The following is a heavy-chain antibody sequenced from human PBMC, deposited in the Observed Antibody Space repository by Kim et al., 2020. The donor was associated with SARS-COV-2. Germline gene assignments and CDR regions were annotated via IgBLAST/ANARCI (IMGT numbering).Heavy chain of an antibody. Sequence: SVKGRFTITRDNSKNSLYLQMSSLRTEDTALYYCAKDATVLTPGEYFQHWGQGTLVTVSS. CDR3: AKDATVLTPGEYFQH. J-gene: IGHJ1*01. D-gene: IGHD4-17*01. V-gene: IGHV3-43*01.